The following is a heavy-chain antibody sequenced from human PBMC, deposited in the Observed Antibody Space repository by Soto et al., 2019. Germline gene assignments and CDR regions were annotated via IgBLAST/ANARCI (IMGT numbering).Heavy chain of an antibody. D-gene: IGHD6-13*01. V-gene: IGHV1-3*01. CDR1: GYTFTSYA. CDR3: ARSPAARASYYYYGMDV. J-gene: IGHJ6*02. Sequence: VASVKVSCKASGYTFTSYAMHWVRQAPGQRLEWRGWINAGNGNTKYSQKFQGRVTITRDTSASTAYMELSSLRSEDTAVYYCARSPAARASYYYYGMDVWGQGTTVTVSS. CDR2: INAGNGNT.